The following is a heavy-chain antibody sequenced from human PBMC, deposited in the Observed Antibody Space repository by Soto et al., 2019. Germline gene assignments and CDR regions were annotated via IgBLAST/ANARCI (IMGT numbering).Heavy chain of an antibody. J-gene: IGHJ6*03. V-gene: IGHV1-8*01. CDR3: ASQYYDILTGPKHVYYYYYMDV. CDR2: MNPNSGNT. CDR1: GYTFTSYD. Sequence: ASVKVSCKASGYTFTSYDINWVRQATGQGLEWMGWMNPNSGNTGYAQKFQGRVTMTRNTSISTAYMELGSLRSEDTAVYYCASQYYDILTGPKHVYYYYYMDVWGKGTTVTVSS. D-gene: IGHD3-9*01.